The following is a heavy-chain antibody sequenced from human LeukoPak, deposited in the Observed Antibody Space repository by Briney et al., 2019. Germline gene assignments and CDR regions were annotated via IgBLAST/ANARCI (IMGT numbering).Heavy chain of an antibody. CDR3: ARRSMVRGVSNWFDP. CDR2: LYYSGNT. J-gene: IGHJ5*02. Sequence: SETLSLTCTVSGGSISSYYWSWIRQPPGKGLEWIGYLYYSGNTNYNPSLKSRVAISVDTSKNQFSLKLSSVTAADTAVYYCARRSMVRGVSNWFDPWGQGTLVTVSS. V-gene: IGHV4-59*08. D-gene: IGHD3-10*01. CDR1: GGSISSYY.